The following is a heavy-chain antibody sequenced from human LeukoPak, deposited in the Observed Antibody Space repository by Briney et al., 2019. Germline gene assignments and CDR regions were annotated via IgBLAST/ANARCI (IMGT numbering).Heavy chain of an antibody. V-gene: IGHV4-30-4*08. D-gene: IGHD3-3*01. Sequence: SETLSLTCTVSGGSISSYYWSWIRQPPGKGLEWIGYIYYSGSTYYNPSLKSRVTISVDTSKNQFSLKLSSVTAADTAVYYCARGRFLEWIQAPNTFDYWGQGTLVTVSS. CDR1: GGSISSYY. CDR3: ARGRFLEWIQAPNTFDY. J-gene: IGHJ4*02. CDR2: IYYSGST.